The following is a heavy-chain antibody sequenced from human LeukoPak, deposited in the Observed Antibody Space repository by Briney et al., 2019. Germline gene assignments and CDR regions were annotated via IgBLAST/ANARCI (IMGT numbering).Heavy chain of an antibody. Sequence: GGSLRLSCAASGFTFSSYAMSWVRQAPGKGLEWVSAISGSGDNTYYAVSVKGRFTVSRDNSMSTVYLQMNSLRAKDAALYYCAKGQVGATWSYYYYGMDVWGQGTTVTVSS. D-gene: IGHD1-26*01. CDR2: ISGSGDNT. CDR1: GFTFSSYA. V-gene: IGHV3-23*01. J-gene: IGHJ6*02. CDR3: AKGQVGATWSYYYYGMDV.